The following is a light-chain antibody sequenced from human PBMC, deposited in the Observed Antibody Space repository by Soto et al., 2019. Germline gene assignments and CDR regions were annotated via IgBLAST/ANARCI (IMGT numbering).Light chain of an antibody. V-gene: IGKV3-20*01. Sequence: ELVLTQSPGILYLSPGERATLSCRASQSVSSSYLAWYQQKPGQAPRLLIYGASSRATGIPDRFSGSGSGTDFTLTISRLEPEDFAVYYCQQYGSSPTTFGQRTKVEIK. CDR2: GAS. J-gene: IGKJ1*01. CDR3: QQYGSSPTT. CDR1: QSVSSSY.